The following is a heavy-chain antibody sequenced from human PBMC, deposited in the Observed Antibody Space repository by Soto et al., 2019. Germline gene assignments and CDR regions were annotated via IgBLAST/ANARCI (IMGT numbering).Heavy chain of an antibody. V-gene: IGHV1-69*13. Sequence: SVKVSCKASGGTFSSYAISWVLQAPGQGLEWMGGIIPIFGTANYAQKFQGRVTITADESTSTAYMELSSLRSEDTAVYYCARGHTPYDSSSSGRWFDPWGQGTLVTVSS. CDR2: IIPIFGTA. CDR3: ARGHTPYDSSSSGRWFDP. J-gene: IGHJ5*02. D-gene: IGHD6-6*01. CDR1: GGTFSSYA.